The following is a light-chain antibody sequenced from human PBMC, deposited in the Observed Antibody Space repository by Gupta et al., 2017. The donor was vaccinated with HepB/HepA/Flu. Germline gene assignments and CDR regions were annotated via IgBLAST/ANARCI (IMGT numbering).Light chain of an antibody. CDR3: MQGLQTSLT. Sequence: DIVVTQSPLSLPVTPGEPASISCRSSQSLLHSNGYNYLDWYLQKPGQSPQLLIYLGSNRASGVPDRFSGSGSGTDFTLKISRVEAEDVGVYSCMQGLQTSLTFGPGTKVDIK. V-gene: IGKV2-28*01. CDR2: LGS. CDR1: QSLLHSNGYNY. J-gene: IGKJ3*01.